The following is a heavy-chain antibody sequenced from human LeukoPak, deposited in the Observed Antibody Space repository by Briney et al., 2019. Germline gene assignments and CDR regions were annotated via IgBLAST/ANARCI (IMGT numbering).Heavy chain of an antibody. CDR1: GYSISSGYY. Sequence: SETLSLTCTVSGYSISSGYYWGWIRQPPGKGLEWIGSIYHSGSTYYNPSLKSRVTISVDTSKKQFSLKLSSVTAADTAVYYCARSGYSYGADAVDIWGQGTMVTVSS. D-gene: IGHD5-18*01. J-gene: IGHJ3*02. CDR2: IYHSGST. CDR3: ARSGYSYGADAVDI. V-gene: IGHV4-38-2*02.